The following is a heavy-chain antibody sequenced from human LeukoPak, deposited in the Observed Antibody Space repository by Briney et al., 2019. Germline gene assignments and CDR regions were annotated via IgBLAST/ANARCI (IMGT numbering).Heavy chain of an antibody. Sequence: PRGSLRLSCAASGFTFSSYAMSWVRQAPGKGLEWVSAISGSGGSTYYADSVKGRFTISRDNSKNTLYLQMNSLRAEDTAVYYCAKGLRGSSWSFDYWGQGTLVTVSS. CDR2: ISGSGGST. J-gene: IGHJ4*02. D-gene: IGHD6-13*01. V-gene: IGHV3-23*01. CDR1: GFTFSSYA. CDR3: AKGLRGSSWSFDY.